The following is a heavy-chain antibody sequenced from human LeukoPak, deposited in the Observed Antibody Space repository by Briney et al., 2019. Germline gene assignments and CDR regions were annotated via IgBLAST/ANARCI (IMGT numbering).Heavy chain of an antibody. Sequence: ASVKVSCKASGFTFTNYGISWVRQAPGQGLEWMGWISAYNGDTNYAQKLQDRVTMTTDTSTSTAYMELRSLRSDDTAMYYCARDEGVGERGAYWGQGTLVTVSS. CDR2: ISAYNGDT. D-gene: IGHD3-16*01. CDR1: GFTFTNYG. J-gene: IGHJ4*02. V-gene: IGHV1-18*01. CDR3: ARDEGVGERGAY.